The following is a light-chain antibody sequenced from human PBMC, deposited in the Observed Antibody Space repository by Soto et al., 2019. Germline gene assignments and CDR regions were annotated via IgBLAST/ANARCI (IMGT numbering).Light chain of an antibody. CDR2: SDN. CDR3: AAWDDSLNGVV. J-gene: IGLJ2*01. CDR1: SSNIGSNI. Sequence: QSALTQPPSASGTPGQRVTISCSGTSSNIGSNIVDCYQQLPGTAPKLLIYSDNQRPSGVPDRFSGSKSGTSASLAISGLQSADEADYYCAAWDDSLNGVVFGGGTQLTVL. V-gene: IGLV1-44*01.